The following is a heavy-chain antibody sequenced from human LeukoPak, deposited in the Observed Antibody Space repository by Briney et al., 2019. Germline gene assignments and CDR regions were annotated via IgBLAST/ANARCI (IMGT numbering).Heavy chain of an antibody. CDR1: GFTFSSYG. J-gene: IGHJ4*02. Sequence: GGSLRLSCAASGFTFSSYGMHWVRQAPGKGLEWVAVIWYDGSNKYYADSVKGRFTISRDNSKNTLYLQMNSLRAEDTAVYYCARGTRSSGYFDYWGQGTLVTVSS. D-gene: IGHD6-19*01. CDR3: ARGTRSSGYFDY. CDR2: IWYDGSNK. V-gene: IGHV3-33*01.